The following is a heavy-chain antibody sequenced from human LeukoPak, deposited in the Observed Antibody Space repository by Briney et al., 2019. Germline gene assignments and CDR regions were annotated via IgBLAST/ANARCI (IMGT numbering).Heavy chain of an antibody. V-gene: IGHV4-34*01. Sequence: SETLSLTCAVYGGSFSGYYWSRLRQPPGKGLEWIGEINHSGSTNYSPSLKSRVTISVDTSKNQFSLKLSSVTAADTAVYYCARESGRIFRGFDPWGQGTLVTVSS. J-gene: IGHJ5*02. CDR1: GGSFSGYY. D-gene: IGHD2-15*01. CDR2: INHSGST. CDR3: ARESGRIFRGFDP.